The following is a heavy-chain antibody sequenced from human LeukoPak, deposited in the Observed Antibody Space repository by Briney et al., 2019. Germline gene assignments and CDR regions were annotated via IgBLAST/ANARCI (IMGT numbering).Heavy chain of an antibody. CDR3: ARIGYCSGGSCYTWFDP. D-gene: IGHD2-15*01. V-gene: IGHV4-59*01. CDR1: GGSISSYY. CDR2: IYYSGST. Sequence: SETLSLTCTVSGGSISSYYWSWIRQPPGKGLEWIGYIYYSGSTNYNPSLKSRVTISVDTSKNQFSLKLSSVTAADTAVYYCARIGYCSGGSCYTWFDPWGQGTLATVSS. J-gene: IGHJ5*02.